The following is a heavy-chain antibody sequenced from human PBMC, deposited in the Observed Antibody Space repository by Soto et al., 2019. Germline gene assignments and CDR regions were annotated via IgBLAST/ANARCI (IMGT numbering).Heavy chain of an antibody. CDR3: ARENVTIFGVVIKGAFDI. CDR2: IIPIFGTA. J-gene: IGHJ3*02. Sequence: ASVKVSCKASGGTFSSYAISWVRQAPGQGLEWMGGIIPIFGTANYAQKFQGRVTITADESTSTAYMELSSLRSEDTAVYYCARENVTIFGVVIKGAFDIWGQGTMVTVS. D-gene: IGHD3-3*01. V-gene: IGHV1-69*13. CDR1: GGTFSSYA.